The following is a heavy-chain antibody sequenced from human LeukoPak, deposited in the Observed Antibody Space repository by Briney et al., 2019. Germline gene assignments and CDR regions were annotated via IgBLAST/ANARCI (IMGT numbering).Heavy chain of an antibody. V-gene: IGHV4-59*01. Sequence: SETLSLTCAVYGGSFSGYYWSWIRQPPGKGLEWIGYIYYTGSTNYNPSLKSRVTISVDTSKNQFSLNLSSVTAADTAVYYCARDVWYYGSGSYYMDYWGQGTLVTVSS. J-gene: IGHJ4*02. CDR3: ARDVWYYGSGSYYMDY. CDR2: IYYTGST. CDR1: GGSFSGYY. D-gene: IGHD3-10*01.